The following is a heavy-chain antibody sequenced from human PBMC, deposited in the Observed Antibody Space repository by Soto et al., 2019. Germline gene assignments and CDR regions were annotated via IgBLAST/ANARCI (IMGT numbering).Heavy chain of an antibody. Sequence: GGSLRLSCAASGFTFSSYAMSWVRQAPGKGLEWVSAISGSGGSTYYADSVKGRFTISRDNSKNTLYLQMNSLRAEDTAVYYCARTTGPGGRLDYWGQGTLVTVSS. V-gene: IGHV3-23*01. D-gene: IGHD3-16*01. CDR1: GFTFSSYA. CDR3: ARTTGPGGRLDY. J-gene: IGHJ4*02. CDR2: ISGSGGST.